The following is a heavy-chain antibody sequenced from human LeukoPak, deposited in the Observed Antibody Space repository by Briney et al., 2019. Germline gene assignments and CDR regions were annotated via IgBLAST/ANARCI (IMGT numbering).Heavy chain of an antibody. V-gene: IGHV3-48*03. CDR1: GFTFSSYE. CDR3: ARVLRFGGYNPGADY. CDR2: ISSSSSTI. D-gene: IGHD5-24*01. J-gene: IGHJ4*02. Sequence: GGSLRHSCAASGFTFSSYEMNWVRQAPGKGLEWVSYISSSSSTIYYADSVKGRFTISRDNAKNSLYLQMNSLRAEDTAVYYCARVLRFGGYNPGADYWGQGPLLTVSS.